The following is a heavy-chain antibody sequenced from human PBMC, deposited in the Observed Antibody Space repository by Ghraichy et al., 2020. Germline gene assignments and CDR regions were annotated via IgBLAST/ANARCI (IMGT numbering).Heavy chain of an antibody. Sequence: GALRLSCAASGFTFNNAWMAWVRQAPGKGLEWVGRIKSKTNGGTTDYAAPVKDRFTISRDDSKNTVYLQMNSLITEDTAIYYCATTRVTKIDYWGQGTLVTVSS. CDR1: GFTFNNAW. D-gene: IGHD3-3*01. V-gene: IGHV3-15*01. J-gene: IGHJ4*02. CDR3: ATTRVTKIDY. CDR2: IKSKTNGGTT.